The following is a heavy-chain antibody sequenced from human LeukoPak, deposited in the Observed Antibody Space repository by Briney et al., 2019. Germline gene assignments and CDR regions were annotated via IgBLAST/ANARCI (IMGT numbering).Heavy chain of an antibody. D-gene: IGHD1-1*01. CDR1: GFTFSDNY. J-gene: IGHJ4*02. Sequence: GGSLRLSCAASGFTFSDNYMTWVRQAPGKGLEWLSYISGNGGVIQYADSVRGRFTISRDNAKNLLYLQMDSLRVEDTAIYYCARDPRTVRIWGQGTLVTVSS. V-gene: IGHV3-11*04. CDR3: ARDPRTVRI. CDR2: ISGNGGVI.